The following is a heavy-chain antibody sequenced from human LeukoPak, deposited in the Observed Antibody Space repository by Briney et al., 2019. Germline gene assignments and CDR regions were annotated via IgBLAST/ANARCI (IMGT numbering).Heavy chain of an antibody. CDR1: GGTFSSYA. CDR3: ARESGIAARQFDY. V-gene: IGHV1-69*05. Sequence: ASVKVSRKASGGTFSSYAISWVRQAPRQGLEWMGRIIPIFGTANYAQKFQGRVTITTDESTSTAYMELSSLRSEDTAVYYCARESGIAARQFDYWGQGTLVTVSS. CDR2: IIPIFGTA. J-gene: IGHJ4*02. D-gene: IGHD6-6*01.